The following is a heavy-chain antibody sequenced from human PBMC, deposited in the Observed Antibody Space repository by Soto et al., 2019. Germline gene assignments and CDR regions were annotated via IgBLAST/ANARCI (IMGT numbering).Heavy chain of an antibody. CDR3: AHAYGGRSLY. CDR1: GFSLTTARVG. V-gene: IGHV2-5*02. D-gene: IGHD1-26*01. J-gene: IGHJ4*02. CDR2: IYWDDSK. Sequence: QITLKESGPPLVKPTQTLTLTCTFSGFSLTTARVGVGWIRQPPGEALEWLAVIYWDDSKTYRPSLESRLTITKDTSKNQVALTMTNMDSLDTATYYCAHAYGGRSLYWGQGTLVTVSS.